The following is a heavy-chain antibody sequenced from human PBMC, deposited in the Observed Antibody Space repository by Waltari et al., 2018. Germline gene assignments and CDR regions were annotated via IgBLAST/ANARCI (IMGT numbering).Heavy chain of an antibody. J-gene: IGHJ5*02. V-gene: IGHV4-4*07. CDR3: AREVGGSRWFDP. D-gene: IGHD3-16*01. Sequence: QVQLQESGPGLVKTSETLSLTCTVSGGSISTYYWTWLRQPAGKGLEWVGRINTGGNTNHNPPLKSRVTMSVEPSKNQFSLTLSSVTAADTAVYYCAREVGGSRWFDPWGQGTLVTVSS. CDR2: INTGGNT. CDR1: GGSISTYY.